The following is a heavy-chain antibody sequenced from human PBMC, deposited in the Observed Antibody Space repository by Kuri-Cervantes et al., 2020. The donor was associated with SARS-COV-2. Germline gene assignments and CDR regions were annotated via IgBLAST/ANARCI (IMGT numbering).Heavy chain of an antibody. CDR2: ISYDGSNK. CDR1: GFTFSSYS. V-gene: IGHV3-30*03. CDR3: ARQFYYDFWSGNYFDY. J-gene: IGHJ4*02. Sequence: GGSLRLSCSASGFTFSSYSMNWVRQAPGKGLEWVAVISYDGSNKYYADSVKGRFTISRDNSKNTLYLQMNSLRAEDTAVYYCARQFYYDFWSGNYFDYWGQGTLVTVSS. D-gene: IGHD3-3*01.